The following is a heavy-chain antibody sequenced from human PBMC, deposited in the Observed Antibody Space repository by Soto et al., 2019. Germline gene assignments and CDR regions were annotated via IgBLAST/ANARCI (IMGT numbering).Heavy chain of an antibody. CDR2: ISSSSSTL. CDR3: ARDATDYCSGGSCYTYYFDY. CDR1: GFTFSSYS. J-gene: IGHJ4*02. Sequence: GGSLRLSCAASGFTFSSYSMNWVRQAPGKGLEWVSYISSSSSTLYYADSVKGRFTISRDNAKNSLYLQMNSLRAEDTAVYYCARDATDYCSGGSCYTYYFDYWGQGTLVTVSS. V-gene: IGHV3-48*01. D-gene: IGHD2-15*01.